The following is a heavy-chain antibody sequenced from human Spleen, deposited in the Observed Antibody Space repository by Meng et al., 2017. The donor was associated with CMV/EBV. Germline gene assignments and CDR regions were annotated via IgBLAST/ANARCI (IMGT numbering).Heavy chain of an antibody. CDR1: GYTFTYRY. J-gene: IGHJ4*02. V-gene: IGHV1-18*04. CDR3: ARDENLNYSDSSGDSNFDY. D-gene: IGHD3-22*01. Sequence: ASVKVSCKASGYTFTYRYLHWVRQAPGQALEWMGWISPYNGYTNSAQKFQGRVTMTTDTSTSTAYMELRSLRSDDTAVYYCARDENLNYSDSSGDSNFDYWGQGTLVTVSS. CDR2: ISPYNGYT.